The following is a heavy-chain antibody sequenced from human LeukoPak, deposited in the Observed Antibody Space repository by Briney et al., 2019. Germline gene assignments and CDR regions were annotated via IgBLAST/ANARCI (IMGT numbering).Heavy chain of an antibody. V-gene: IGHV4-31*03. Sequence: SQTLSLTCTVSGGSISSGGYYWSWIRQHPGKGLEWIGYIYYSGGTYYKPSLKSRVTMSVDTSKNHFSLKLNSVTAADTAVYYCARDYGDSNYWYFDLWGRGTLVTVSS. J-gene: IGHJ2*01. D-gene: IGHD4-17*01. CDR1: GGSISSGGYY. CDR2: IYYSGGT. CDR3: ARDYGDSNYWYFDL.